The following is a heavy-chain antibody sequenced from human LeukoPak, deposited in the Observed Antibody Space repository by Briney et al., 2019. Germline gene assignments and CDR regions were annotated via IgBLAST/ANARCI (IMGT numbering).Heavy chain of an antibody. D-gene: IGHD1-14*01. CDR3: ARDFPVSQGLDAFDI. J-gene: IGHJ3*02. Sequence: SQTLSLTCTVSGGSISSGGYYWSWIRQHPGKGLEWIGYIYYSGSTYYNPSLKSRVTISVDTSKNQFSLKLSSVTAADTAVYYCARDFPVSQGLDAFDIWGQGTMVTVPS. V-gene: IGHV4-31*03. CDR2: IYYSGST. CDR1: GGSISSGGYY.